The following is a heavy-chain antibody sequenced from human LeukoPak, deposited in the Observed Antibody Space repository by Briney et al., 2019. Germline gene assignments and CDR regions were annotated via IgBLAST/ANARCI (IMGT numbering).Heavy chain of an antibody. CDR3: AGTHRSGGSCYSIDY. CDR2: MYYSGSP. Sequence: PSETLSLTCNVSGVSIGSYFWSWIRQPPGKGLEWIGYMYYSGSPNYNPSLSSRVTISGDTSKNQFSLRLSSVTAADTAIYYCAGTHRSGGSCYSIDYWGQGTLVTVSS. V-gene: IGHV4-59*01. D-gene: IGHD2-15*01. CDR1: GVSIGSYF. J-gene: IGHJ4*02.